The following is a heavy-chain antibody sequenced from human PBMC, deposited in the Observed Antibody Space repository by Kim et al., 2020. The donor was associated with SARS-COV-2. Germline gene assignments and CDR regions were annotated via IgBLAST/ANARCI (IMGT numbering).Heavy chain of an antibody. CDR3: AKDQVGGSSAYSRNTGFDY. CDR1: GFNFRDHG. J-gene: IGHJ4*01. Sequence: GGSLRLSCAASGFNFRDHGMHWVRQAPGKGLEWVAVISYDGSNKYYGDPVKGRFTISRDNSKNTVYLQMNSLRADDTAVYYCAKDQVGGSSAYSRNTGFDYWGQGTLVTVSS. D-gene: IGHD3-22*01. V-gene: IGHV3-30*18. CDR2: ISYDGSNK.